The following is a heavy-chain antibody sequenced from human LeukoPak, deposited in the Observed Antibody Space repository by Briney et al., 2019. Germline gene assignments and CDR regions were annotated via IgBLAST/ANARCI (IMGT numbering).Heavy chain of an antibody. CDR3: ARHYLSDGILSTFDP. CDR2: IYYSGST. D-gene: IGHD2/OR15-2a*01. V-gene: IGHV4-31*03. Sequence: SQTLSLTCTVSGGSISSGGYYWSWIRQHPGKGLEWIGYIYYSGSTYYNPSLKSRVTISVDTSKNQFSLKLSSVTAADTALYYCARHYLSDGILSTFDPWGQGTLVTVSS. J-gene: IGHJ5*02. CDR1: GGSISSGGYY.